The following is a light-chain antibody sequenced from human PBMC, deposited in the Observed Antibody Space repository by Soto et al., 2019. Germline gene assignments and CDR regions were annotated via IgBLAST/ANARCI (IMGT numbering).Light chain of an antibody. Sequence: EIVLTQSPGTLSLSPGERATLSCRASQSVSSSYLAWYQQKPGQAPRLLIYGASSRATGIPDRFSGSGSGTDFTLTISRLEPEDFAVYYCQQYGSSPPYNFGKGTQLEIK. J-gene: IGKJ2*01. CDR2: GAS. V-gene: IGKV3-20*01. CDR3: QQYGSSPPYN. CDR1: QSVSSSY.